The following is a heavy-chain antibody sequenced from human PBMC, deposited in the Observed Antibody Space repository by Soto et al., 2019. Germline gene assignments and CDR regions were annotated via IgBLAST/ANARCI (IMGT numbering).Heavy chain of an antibody. CDR3: ARDCILGRCFDY. CDR2: ISSSSSYI. D-gene: IGHD7-27*01. V-gene: IGHV3-21*01. Sequence: GGSLRLSCAASGFTFSSYSMNWVRQAPGKGLEWVSSISSSSSYIYYADSVKGRFTISRDNAKNSLYLQMNSLRAEDTAVYYCARDCILGRCFDYLGQGTLVTVSS. J-gene: IGHJ4*02. CDR1: GFTFSSYS.